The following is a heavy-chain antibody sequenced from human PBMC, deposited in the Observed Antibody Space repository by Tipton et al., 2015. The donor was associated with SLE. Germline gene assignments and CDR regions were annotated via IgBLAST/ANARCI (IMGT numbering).Heavy chain of an antibody. J-gene: IGHJ6*03. CDR3: ARDPWGYAFWSGSTLGYMDV. CDR2: IYTSGGT. CDR1: GGSMTGSY. V-gene: IGHV4-4*07. Sequence: TLSLTCSVSGGSMTGSYWSWIRQPAGKGLQWIGRIYTSGGTNYNPSLKSRVTMSVDTSKNQFSLKLSSVTAADTAVYYCARDPWGYAFWSGSTLGYMDVWGKGTTVTVSS. D-gene: IGHD3-3*01.